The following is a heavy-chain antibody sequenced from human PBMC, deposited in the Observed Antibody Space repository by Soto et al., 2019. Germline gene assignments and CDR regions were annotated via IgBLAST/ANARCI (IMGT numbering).Heavy chain of an antibody. CDR1: GFTFSSYA. CDR3: ALPARDY. J-gene: IGHJ4*02. CDR2: ISYDGSNK. Sequence: GGSLRLSCAASGFTFSSYAMHWVRQAPGKGLEWVAVISYDGSNKYYADSVKGRFTISRDNSKNTLYLQMNSLRAEDTAVYYCALPARDYRGQGTLVTVSS. D-gene: IGHD2-2*01. V-gene: IGHV3-30-3*01.